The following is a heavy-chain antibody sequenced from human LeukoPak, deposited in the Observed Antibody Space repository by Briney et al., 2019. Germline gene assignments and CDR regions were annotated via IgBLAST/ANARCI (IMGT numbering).Heavy chain of an antibody. D-gene: IGHD5-24*01. CDR3: ARDGDGYYFDY. J-gene: IGHJ4*02. V-gene: IGHV3-30-3*01. CDR2: ISYDGSNK. Sequence: GRSLRLSCAASGFTFSSYAMHWVRQAPGKGLEGVAVISYDGSNKYYADSVKGRFTISRDNSKNTLYLQMNSLRAEDTAVYYCARDGDGYYFDYWGQGTLVTVSS. CDR1: GFTFSSYA.